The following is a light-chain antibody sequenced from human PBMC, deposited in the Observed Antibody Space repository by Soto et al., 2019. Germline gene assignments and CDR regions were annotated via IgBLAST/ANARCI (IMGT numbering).Light chain of an antibody. J-gene: IGKJ4*01. Sequence: DIQMTQSPSTLSASVGDRVTITCRASQGISSYLAWYQQKPGKAPQLLIYAASTLQIGVPSRFSGSGFGTEFTLTPSSLQPEDFATYYCQHINSYPVTVGGGTKVDSK. CDR3: QHINSYPVT. CDR2: AAS. V-gene: IGKV1-9*01. CDR1: QGISSY.